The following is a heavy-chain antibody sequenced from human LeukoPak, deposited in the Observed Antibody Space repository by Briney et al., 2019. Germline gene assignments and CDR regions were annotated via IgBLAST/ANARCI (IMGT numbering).Heavy chain of an antibody. CDR3: ANEYSKGDV. CDR1: GFTFSNYV. V-gene: IGHV3-23*01. Sequence: GGSLRLSCVAYGFTFSNYVMNWVRQAPGMGLECVSSISGSGTSTYYADSVKGRFTSSRDNSKNTLYLQMNSLRAEDTAIYYCANEYSKGDVWGQGTTVTVSS. D-gene: IGHD4-11*01. J-gene: IGHJ3*01. CDR2: ISGSGTST.